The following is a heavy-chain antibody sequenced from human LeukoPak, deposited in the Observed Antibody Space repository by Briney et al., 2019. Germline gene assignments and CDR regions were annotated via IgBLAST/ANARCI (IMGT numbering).Heavy chain of an antibody. Sequence: GGPLRLSCAASGFTFSSYAMSWVRQAPGKGLEWVSAISGSGGSTYYADSVKGRFTISRDNSKNTLYLQMNSLRAEDTAVYYCAKSSRTEWLRLLSYFDYWGRGTLVTVSS. CDR3: AKSSRTEWLRLLSYFDY. D-gene: IGHD5-12*01. J-gene: IGHJ4*02. CDR2: ISGSGGST. V-gene: IGHV3-23*01. CDR1: GFTFSSYA.